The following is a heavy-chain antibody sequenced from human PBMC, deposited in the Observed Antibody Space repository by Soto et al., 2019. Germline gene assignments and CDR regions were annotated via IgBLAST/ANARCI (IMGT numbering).Heavy chain of an antibody. J-gene: IGHJ4*02. D-gene: IGHD1-1*01. CDR2: FTGGHGKT. Sequence: EVQLLESGGGSVQPGGSLKLSCGVSGFSIPDYGVTWVRQPPGKGLEWVSGFTGGHGKTFYAASVRGRFTLSRDDSRNTVYLQMDSLRVEDTAVYYCTRWNGFGDSWGQGTLVTVAS. CDR3: TRWNGFGDS. V-gene: IGHV3-23*01. CDR1: GFSIPDYG.